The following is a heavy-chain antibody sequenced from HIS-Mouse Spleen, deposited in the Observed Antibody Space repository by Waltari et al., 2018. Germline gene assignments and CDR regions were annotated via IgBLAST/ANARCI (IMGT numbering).Heavy chain of an antibody. V-gene: IGHV3-21*01. CDR3: ARGPDSGSSLSPDY. CDR1: GFTFSSYS. Sequence: EVQLVESGGGLVKPGGSLRLSCAASGFTFSSYSMNWVRHAPGKGMEWVSAISSSSSYIYYADSVKGRFTISRDNAKNSLYLQMNSLRAEDTAVYYCARGPDSGSSLSPDYWGQGTLVTVSS. D-gene: IGHD1-26*01. J-gene: IGHJ4*02. CDR2: ISSSSSYI.